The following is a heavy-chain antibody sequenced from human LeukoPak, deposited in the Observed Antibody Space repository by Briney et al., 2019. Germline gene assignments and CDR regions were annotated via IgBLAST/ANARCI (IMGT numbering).Heavy chain of an antibody. CDR3: ARDALQIVVVPAAPSNYYYYYSMDV. J-gene: IGHJ6*03. Sequence: SSETLSHTCAVYGGSFSGYYWSWIRQPPGKGLEWRGEIIHSGSTNYNPSLKSRVTISVDTTKNHFSLKLSSVTAADTAVYYCARDALQIVVVPAAPSNYYYYYSMDVWGKGTTVTVSS. V-gene: IGHV4-34*12. CDR1: GGSFSGYY. D-gene: IGHD2-2*01. CDR2: IIHSGST.